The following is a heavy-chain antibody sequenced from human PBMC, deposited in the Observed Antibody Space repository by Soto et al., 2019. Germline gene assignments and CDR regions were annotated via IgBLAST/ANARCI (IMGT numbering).Heavy chain of an antibody. Sequence: ASVKVSCKASGGTFSSYAISWVRQAPGQGLEWMGGIIPIFGTANYAQKFQGRVTITADESTSTAYMELSSLRSEDTAVYYCARAVLGAARGYYYYYGMDVWGQGTTVTVSS. V-gene: IGHV1-69*13. D-gene: IGHD6-6*01. CDR3: ARAVLGAARGYYYYYGMDV. CDR1: GGTFSSYA. J-gene: IGHJ6*02. CDR2: IIPIFGTA.